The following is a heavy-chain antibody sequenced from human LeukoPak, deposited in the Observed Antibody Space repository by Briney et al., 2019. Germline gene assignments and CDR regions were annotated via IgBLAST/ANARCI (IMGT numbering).Heavy chain of an antibody. D-gene: IGHD6-6*01. J-gene: IGHJ4*02. CDR3: ARDNPVPV. CDR2: IYSSGTS. CDR1: GGSISGFY. V-gene: IGHV4-59*01. Sequence: SDTLSLTCAVSGGSISGFYWSWIRQPPGKGLEWIGYIYSSGTSRYNHSLKSRVTISVDTSKNHFSLNLSSMTAADTAVYYCARDNPVPVWGQGALATVSS.